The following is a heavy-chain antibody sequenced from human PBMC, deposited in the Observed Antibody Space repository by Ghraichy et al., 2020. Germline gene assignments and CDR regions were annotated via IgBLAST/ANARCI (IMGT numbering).Heavy chain of an antibody. J-gene: IGHJ5*02. D-gene: IGHD1-26*01. Sequence: GSLRLSCTVSGGSISSSSYYWGWIRQPPGKGLEWIGSIYYSGSTYYNPSLKSRVTISVDTSKNQFSLKLSSVTAADTAVYYCARSSPLLPKRKGAILSWFDPWGQGTLVTVSS. CDR1: GGSISSSSYY. CDR3: ARSSPLLPKRKGAILSWFDP. V-gene: IGHV4-39*01. CDR2: IYYSGST.